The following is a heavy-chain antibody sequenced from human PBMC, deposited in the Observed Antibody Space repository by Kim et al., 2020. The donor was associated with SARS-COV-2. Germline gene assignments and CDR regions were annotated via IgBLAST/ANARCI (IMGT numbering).Heavy chain of an antibody. CDR1: GFTFSSYG. D-gene: IGHD3-10*01. CDR3: ASVHSGNSTDY. Sequence: GGSLRLSCAASGFTFSSYGMHWVRQAPGKGLEWVAVISYDGSNKYYADSVKGRFTISRDNSKNTLYLQMNSLRAEDTAVYYCASVHSGNSTDYWGQGTLVTASP. V-gene: IGHV3-30*03. CDR2: ISYDGSNK. J-gene: IGHJ4*02.